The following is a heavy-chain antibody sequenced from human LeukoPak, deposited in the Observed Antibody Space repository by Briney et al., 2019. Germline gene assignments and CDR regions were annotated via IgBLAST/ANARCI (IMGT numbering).Heavy chain of an antibody. D-gene: IGHD3-10*01. V-gene: IGHV3-33*01. CDR2: IYYDGSDS. CDR1: GFTFSTYG. J-gene: IGHJ6*02. CDR3: ARYYGSGRGYYGLDV. Sequence: GRSLRLSCAASGFTFSTYGMHWVRQAPGKGLEWVAVIYYDGSDSYYGDSVKGRFTVSRDNSKNTLYLQMNSLRAEDTAVYYCARYYGSGRGYYGLDVWGQGTTVTVSS.